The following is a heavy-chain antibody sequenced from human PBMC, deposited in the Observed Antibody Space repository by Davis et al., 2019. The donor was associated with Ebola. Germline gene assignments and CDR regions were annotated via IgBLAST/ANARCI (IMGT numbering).Heavy chain of an antibody. J-gene: IGHJ5*02. D-gene: IGHD6-13*01. CDR1: GGSIISSSSY. V-gene: IGHV4-39*01. CDR2: IYYSGIT. CDR3: ASQRQYSSSYALQPLNWFDP. Sequence: SETLSLTCTVSGGSIISSSSYWGWIRQPPRKGLEWIGSIYYSGITYYNPSLKSRVTISVDTSKNQFSLKLRSVTAADTAVYYCASQRQYSSSYALQPLNWFDPWGQGTLVTVSS.